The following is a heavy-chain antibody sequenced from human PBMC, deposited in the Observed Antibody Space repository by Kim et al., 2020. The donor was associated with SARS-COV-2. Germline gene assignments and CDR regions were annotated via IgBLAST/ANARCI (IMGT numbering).Heavy chain of an antibody. CDR3: ARDRYCSGGSCYSPFDY. D-gene: IGHD2-15*01. Sequence: KGPFTISRDNAKNSLFLQMNSLRDEETAVYYCARDRYCSGGSCYSPFDYWGQGTLVTVSS. J-gene: IGHJ4*02. V-gene: IGHV3-48*02.